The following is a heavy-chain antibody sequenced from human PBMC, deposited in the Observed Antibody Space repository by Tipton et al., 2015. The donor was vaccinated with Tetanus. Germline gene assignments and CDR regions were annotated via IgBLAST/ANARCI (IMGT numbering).Heavy chain of an antibody. V-gene: IGHV3-53*01. CDR3: AKEGLSALDD. J-gene: IGHJ4*02. Sequence: SLRLSCAASGFTVSSHYMTWVRQAPGKGLEWVSVIYSGGRTYYADSVKGRFTISRDNSKNTLDLQMNSLRAEDTAVYYFAKEGLSALDDWGQGTLVSVSS. CDR1: GFTVSSHY. D-gene: IGHD3-3*02. CDR2: IYSGGRT.